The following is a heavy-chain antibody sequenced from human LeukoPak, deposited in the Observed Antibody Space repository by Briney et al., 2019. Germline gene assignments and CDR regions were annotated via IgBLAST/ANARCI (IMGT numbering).Heavy chain of an antibody. CDR3: ARDGRTVVLTAPFFDY. J-gene: IGHJ4*02. D-gene: IGHD4-23*01. CDR1: GYTFTSYF. Sequence: ALVKVSCKASGYTFTSYFIHWVRQAPGQGLEWMGIINPNGGSTNFAQKFQGRVIMTRDTSTSTVYMELSSLRSDDTAVYYCARDGRTVVLTAPFFDYWGQGTLVTVSS. V-gene: IGHV1-46*01. CDR2: INPNGGST.